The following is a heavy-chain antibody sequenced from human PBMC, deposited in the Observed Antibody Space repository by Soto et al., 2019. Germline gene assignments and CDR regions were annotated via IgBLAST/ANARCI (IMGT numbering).Heavy chain of an antibody. D-gene: IGHD5-18*01. CDR3: ARALNGGYSYDY. CDR1: GGTFSSYA. CDR2: IIPIFGTA. Sequence: GTSVKVTCKASGGTFSSYAISWVRQAHGQGLEWMGGIIPIFGTANYAQKFQGRVTITADESTSTAYMELSSLRSEDTAVYYCARALNGGYSYDYWGQGTLVTVSS. V-gene: IGHV1-69*13. J-gene: IGHJ4*02.